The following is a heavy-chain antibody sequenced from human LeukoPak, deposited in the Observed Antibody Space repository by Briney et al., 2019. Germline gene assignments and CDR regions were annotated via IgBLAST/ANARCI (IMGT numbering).Heavy chain of an antibody. CDR2: IIPIFGTA. J-gene: IGHJ4*02. CDR1: GGTFSSYA. Sequence: ASVKVSCKASGGTFSSYAISWVRQAPGQGLEWMGGIIPIFGTANYAQKFQGRVTITRNTSISTAYMELSSLRSEDTAVYYCARGPMVRGVIRYYFDYWGQGTLVTVSS. D-gene: IGHD3-10*01. V-gene: IGHV1-69*05. CDR3: ARGPMVRGVIRYYFDY.